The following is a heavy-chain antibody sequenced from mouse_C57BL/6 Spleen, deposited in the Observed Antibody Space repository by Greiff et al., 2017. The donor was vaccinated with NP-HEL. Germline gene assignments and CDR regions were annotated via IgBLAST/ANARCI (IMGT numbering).Heavy chain of an antibody. CDR1: GYTFTSYW. D-gene: IGHD1-1*02. J-gene: IGHJ4*01. Sequence: VQLQQPGAELVKPGASVKLSCKASGYTFTSYWMHWVKQRPGQGLEWIGMIHPNSGSTNYNEKFKSKATLTVDKSSSTAYMQLSSLTSEDSAVYYCAREGYGDAMDYWGQGTSVTVSS. V-gene: IGHV1-64*01. CDR2: IHPNSGST. CDR3: AREGYGDAMDY.